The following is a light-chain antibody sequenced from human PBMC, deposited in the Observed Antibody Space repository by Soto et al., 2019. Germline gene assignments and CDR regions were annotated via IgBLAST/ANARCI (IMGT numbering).Light chain of an antibody. Sequence: EIVLTQSPGTLSLSPGKRATLSCRASQSISSSYLAWYQQRPGQAPRLLIYGASSRATGIPDRFSGSGSGTEFTLTISRLEPEDFAVYYCQHYGGSFIFGPGTKVDFK. CDR1: QSISSSY. CDR2: GAS. J-gene: IGKJ3*01. V-gene: IGKV3-20*01. CDR3: QHYGGSFI.